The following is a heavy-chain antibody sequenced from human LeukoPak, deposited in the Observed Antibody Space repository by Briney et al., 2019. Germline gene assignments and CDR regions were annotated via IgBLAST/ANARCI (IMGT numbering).Heavy chain of an antibody. D-gene: IGHD1-26*01. Sequence: GGCLRLSCAPPGFTATIYGARWVRHAPGRGRGWVAFIRYDGSKTYFADSVKGRFAISRDNSKNTLYLQMNSLRPEDTAVYYCAKDGERESYLAFDIWGQGTMVTVSS. CDR2: IRYDGSKT. CDR3: AKDGERESYLAFDI. J-gene: IGHJ3*02. V-gene: IGHV3-30*02. CDR1: GFTATIYG.